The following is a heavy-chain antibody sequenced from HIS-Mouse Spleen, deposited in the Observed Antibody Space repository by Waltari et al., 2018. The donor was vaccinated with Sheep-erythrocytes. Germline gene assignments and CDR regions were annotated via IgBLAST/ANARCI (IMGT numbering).Heavy chain of an antibody. J-gene: IGHJ4*02. D-gene: IGHD4-17*01. CDR3: ARVAAVTTYYFDY. Sequence: EVQLVESGGGLVKPGGSLRLSCAASGFTFSSYSMNWVRQASGKGLWWVASISSSSSYIYYADSVKGRFTISRDNAKNSLYLQMNSLRAEDTAVYYCARVAAVTTYYFDYWGQGTLVTVSS. CDR2: ISSSSSYI. V-gene: IGHV3-21*01. CDR1: GFTFSSYS.